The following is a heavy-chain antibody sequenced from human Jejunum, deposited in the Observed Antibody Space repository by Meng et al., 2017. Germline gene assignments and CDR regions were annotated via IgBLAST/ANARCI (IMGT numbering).Heavy chain of an antibody. CDR1: GGSFSGYY. CDR2: ITHSGST. D-gene: IGHD6-19*01. Sequence: QVQLQQWGAGLLKPSETLSLTCAVYGGSFSGYYWTWIRQPPGKGLEWIGEITHSGSTKYDPSLKSRVTISQDTSKNQFSLQLSSVTAADTAIYYCARVGLGWSGFDSWGQGSLVTVSS. V-gene: IGHV4-34*01. CDR3: ARVGLGWSGFDS. J-gene: IGHJ4*02.